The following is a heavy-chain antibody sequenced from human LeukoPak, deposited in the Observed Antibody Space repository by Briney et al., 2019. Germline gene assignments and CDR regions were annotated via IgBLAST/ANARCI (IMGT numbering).Heavy chain of an antibody. CDR2: INWNGGST. J-gene: IGHJ4*02. V-gene: IGHV3-20*04. Sequence: PGGSLRLSCAASGFTFSSYSMNWVRQAPGKGLEWVSGINWNGGSTGYADSVKGRFTISRDNAKNSLYLQMNSLRAEDTAVYYCARGLVVVPAAMRYWGQGTLVTVSS. CDR1: GFTFSSYS. D-gene: IGHD2-2*01. CDR3: ARGLVVVPAAMRY.